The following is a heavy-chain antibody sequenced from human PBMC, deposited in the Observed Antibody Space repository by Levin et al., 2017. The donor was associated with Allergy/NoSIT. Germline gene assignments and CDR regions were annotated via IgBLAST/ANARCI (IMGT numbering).Heavy chain of an antibody. CDR2: IWYDGSNK. J-gene: IGHJ3*02. CDR1: GFTFSTYG. CDR3: AKLPLETVTPEDDAFYI. Sequence: GESLKISCAASGFTFSTYGMHWVRQAPGKGLEWVAVIWYDGSNKYYADSVKGRFTISRDNSKNTLYLQMNRLRAEDTAVYYCAKLPLETVTPEDDAFYIWGQGTMVTVSS. D-gene: IGHD4-17*01. V-gene: IGHV3-33*06.